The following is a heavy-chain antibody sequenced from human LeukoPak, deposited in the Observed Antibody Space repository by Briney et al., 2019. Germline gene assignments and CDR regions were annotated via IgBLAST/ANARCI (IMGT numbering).Heavy chain of an antibody. Sequence: PSETLSLTCSVSGGSISSGGYYWSWIRQSPGKGLEWIGFIYHSGNTYYNPSLKSRVTISVDTSKNQFSLKLSSVTAADTAVYYCARVRYDCVWGSYRHYFDYWGQGTLVTVSS. CDR1: GGSISSGGYY. V-gene: IGHV4-30-2*06. CDR3: ARVRYDCVWGSYRHYFDY. D-gene: IGHD3-16*02. CDR2: IYHSGNT. J-gene: IGHJ4*02.